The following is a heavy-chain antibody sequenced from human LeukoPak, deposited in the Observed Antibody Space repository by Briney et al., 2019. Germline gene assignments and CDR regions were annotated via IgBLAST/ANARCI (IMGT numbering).Heavy chain of an antibody. CDR3: AKDRGSSWTFVDY. D-gene: IGHD6-13*01. Sequence: PGGSLRLSCAASGFTFSTYGMHWVRQAPGKGLEWVAVISHDGDNKYYADSVKGRFTISRDNSKNTMYLQMNSLTAEDTAVYYCAKDRGSSWTFVDYWGQGTLVTVSS. CDR2: ISHDGDNK. CDR1: GFTFSTYG. V-gene: IGHV3-30*18. J-gene: IGHJ4*02.